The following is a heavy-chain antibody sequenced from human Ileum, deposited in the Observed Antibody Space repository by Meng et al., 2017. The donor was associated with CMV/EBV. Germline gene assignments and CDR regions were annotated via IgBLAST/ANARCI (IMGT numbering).Heavy chain of an antibody. CDR1: GYTDYY. CDR3: ARRSGSSSGPFDY. CDR2: INPNTGGT. V-gene: IGHV1-2*02. Sequence: ASVKVSCKASGYTDYYMHWVRQAPGQGLEWMGWINPNTGGTRYEQKFQGRVTMTSATSISTAYMELSRLTSDDTAVYYCARRSGSSSGPFDYWGQGTLVTVSS. J-gene: IGHJ4*02. D-gene: IGHD6-6*01.